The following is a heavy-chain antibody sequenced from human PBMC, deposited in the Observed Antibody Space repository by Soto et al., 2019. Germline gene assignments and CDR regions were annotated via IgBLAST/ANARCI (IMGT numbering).Heavy chain of an antibody. J-gene: IGHJ5*02. Sequence: GTSVKLSCEACGDSFTSYGISWVRQAPRQGLEWMGWISAYNGNTNYAQKLQGRVTMTTDTSTSTAYMELGSLRSDDTAVYYCARGEGVVPAAEVWFDPWGQGTLVTVSS. CDR2: ISAYNGNT. D-gene: IGHD2-2*01. CDR3: ARGEGVVPAAEVWFDP. CDR1: GDSFTSYG. V-gene: IGHV1-18*01.